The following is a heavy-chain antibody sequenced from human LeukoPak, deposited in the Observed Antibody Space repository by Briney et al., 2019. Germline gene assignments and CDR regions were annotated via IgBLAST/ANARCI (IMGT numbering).Heavy chain of an antibody. J-gene: IGHJ4*02. V-gene: IGHV1-69*13. Sequence: RASVKVSCKASGGTFSSYAISWVRQAPGQGLEWMGGIIPIFGTANYAQKFQGRVTITADESTSTAYMELSSLRSEDTAVYYCARGRDSRGYQFMGFDSWGQGTLVTVSS. CDR2: IIPIFGTA. CDR3: ARGRDSRGYQFMGFDS. CDR1: GGTFSSYA. D-gene: IGHD3-22*01.